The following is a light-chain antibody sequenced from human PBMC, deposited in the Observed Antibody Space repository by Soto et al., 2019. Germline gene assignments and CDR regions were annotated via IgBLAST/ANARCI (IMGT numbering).Light chain of an antibody. Sequence: EMVLTQSPGTLSLSPGERATLSCRASQSVSSNFLAWYQQKPGQAPRLLIYGASSRVTGIPDRFSGSGSGTDFTLTISRLEPEDFEVYYCQQYGSSPPWTFGQGTKVEIK. CDR1: QSVSSNF. J-gene: IGKJ1*01. V-gene: IGKV3-20*01. CDR3: QQYGSSPPWT. CDR2: GAS.